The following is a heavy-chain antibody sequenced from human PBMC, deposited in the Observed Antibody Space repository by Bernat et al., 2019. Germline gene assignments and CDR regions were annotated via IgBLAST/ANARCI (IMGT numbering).Heavy chain of an antibody. CDR1: GFTFNSYG. D-gene: IGHD6-13*01. Sequence: QVQLVESGGGVVQPGRSLRLSCAASGFTFNSYGMHWVRQAPGKGLEWVAVIWYDGSNKHYADSVKGRFTISRDNSKNTLYLQMNSLGADDTAVYYCARVGHSSYYYYMDVWGKGTTVTVSS. CDR3: ARVGHSSYYYYMDV. J-gene: IGHJ6*03. CDR2: IWYDGSNK. V-gene: IGHV3-33*01.